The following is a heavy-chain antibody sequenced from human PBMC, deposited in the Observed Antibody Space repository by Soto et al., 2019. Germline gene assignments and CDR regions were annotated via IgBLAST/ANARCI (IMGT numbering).Heavy chain of an antibody. Sequence: SXTLSLTCSVFGGSISSYYWSWIRQPPGKGLEWIGDIYYSGSTNYNPSLKSRVTISVDTSKNQFSLKLSSVTAADTAVYFCARLPMFGELPFWGQGTMVTVSS. CDR1: GGSISSYY. J-gene: IGHJ3*01. D-gene: IGHD3-10*02. CDR2: IYYSGST. CDR3: ARLPMFGELPF. V-gene: IGHV4-59*08.